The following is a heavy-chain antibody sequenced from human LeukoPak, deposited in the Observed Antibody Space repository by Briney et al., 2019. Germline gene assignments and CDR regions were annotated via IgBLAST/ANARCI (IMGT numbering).Heavy chain of an antibody. Sequence: GGSLRLSCAASGFTFSSYGMHWVRQAPGKGLEGVAFIRYDGSNKYYADSVKGRFTISRDNSKNTLYLQMNSLRAEDTAVYYCAKVGRGGYSYGDFDYWGQGTLVTVSS. V-gene: IGHV3-30*02. CDR1: GFTFSSYG. CDR3: AKVGRGGYSYGDFDY. J-gene: IGHJ4*02. CDR2: IRYDGSNK. D-gene: IGHD5-18*01.